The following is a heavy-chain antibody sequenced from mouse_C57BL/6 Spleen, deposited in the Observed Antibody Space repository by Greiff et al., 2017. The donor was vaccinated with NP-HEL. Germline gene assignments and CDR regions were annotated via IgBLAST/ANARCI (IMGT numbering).Heavy chain of an antibody. CDR3: TRSHYGGYAMDY. D-gene: IGHD1-1*01. J-gene: IGHJ4*01. V-gene: IGHV1-15*01. Sequence: QVQLKESGAELVRPGASVTLSCKASGYTFTDYEMHWVKQTPVHGLEWIGAIDPETGGTAYNQKFKGKAILTADKSSSTAYMELRSLTSEDSAVYYCTRSHYGGYAMDYWGQGTSVTVSS. CDR1: GYTFTDYE. CDR2: IDPETGGT.